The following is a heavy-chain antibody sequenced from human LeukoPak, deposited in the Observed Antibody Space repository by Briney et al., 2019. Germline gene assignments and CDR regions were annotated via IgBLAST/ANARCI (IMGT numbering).Heavy chain of an antibody. CDR3: AVSVDGHFGS. D-gene: IGHD5/OR15-5a*01. J-gene: IGHJ4*02. CDR2: ISSRSSYI. V-gene: IGHV3-21*01. Sequence: PGGSLRLSCAASGFTFCSYSMNWVRQAPGKGLEWVSSISSRSSYISYGDSVRGRFTVPRDNANKSLYLQMKSLRAEDTAVYSCAVSVDGHFGSWGQRTLVTVSS. CDR1: GFTFCSYS.